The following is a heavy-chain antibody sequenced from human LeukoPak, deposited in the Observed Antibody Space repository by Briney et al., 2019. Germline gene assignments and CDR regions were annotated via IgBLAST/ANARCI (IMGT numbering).Heavy chain of an antibody. D-gene: IGHD1-1*01. Sequence: ASVKVSCKASGYTFAGYPIHWVRQVPGQGLEWIGRIHPNSGDTYYAQKFQGRATMTRDTSINTAYMDLSRLTSHDTAVFYCARNGNNWSSLHSSGQGTLVTVSS. J-gene: IGHJ4*02. V-gene: IGHV1-2*06. CDR2: IHPNSGDT. CDR3: ARNGNNWSSLHS. CDR1: GYTFAGYP.